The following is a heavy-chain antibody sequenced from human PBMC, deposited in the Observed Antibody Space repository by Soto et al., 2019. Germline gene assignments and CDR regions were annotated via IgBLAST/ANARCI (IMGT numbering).Heavy chain of an antibody. V-gene: IGHV3-30*18. CDR2: ISYDGSNK. CDR1: GFTFSSYG. J-gene: IGHJ6*02. Sequence: QVQLVESGGGVVQPGRSLRLSCAASGFTFSSYGMHWVRQAPGKGLEWVAVISYDGSNKYYADSVKGRFTISRDNSKNTLYLQMNSLRAEDTAVYYCAKDRSRWYYGMDVWGQGTTVTVSS. CDR3: AKDRSRWYYGMDV. D-gene: IGHD2-15*01.